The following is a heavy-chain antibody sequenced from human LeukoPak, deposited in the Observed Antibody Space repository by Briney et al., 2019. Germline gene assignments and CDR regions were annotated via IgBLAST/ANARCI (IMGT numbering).Heavy chain of an antibody. D-gene: IGHD5-18*01. CDR2: IIPIFGTA. Sequence: ASVKVSCKASGGTFSSYAISWVRQAPGQGLEWMGGIIPIFGTANYAQKFQGRVTITADESTSTAYMELSSLRSEDTAVYYCAISGYSYGYSYSDYWGQGTLVTVSS. CDR3: AISGYSYGYSYSDY. V-gene: IGHV1-69*13. CDR1: GGTFSSYA. J-gene: IGHJ4*02.